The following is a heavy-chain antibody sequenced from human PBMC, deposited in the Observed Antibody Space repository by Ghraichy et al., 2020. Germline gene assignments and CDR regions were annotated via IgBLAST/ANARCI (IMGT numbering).Heavy chain of an antibody. CDR3: ANVSCSTAYYFDH. J-gene: IGHJ4*02. CDR2: ISASGTT. Sequence: VSAISASGTTYYADSVKGRFIISRDNSKNPLYLQMDSLRAEDPAVYYCANVSCSTAYYFDHWVQ. D-gene: IGHD5/OR15-5a*01. V-gene: IGHV3-23*01.